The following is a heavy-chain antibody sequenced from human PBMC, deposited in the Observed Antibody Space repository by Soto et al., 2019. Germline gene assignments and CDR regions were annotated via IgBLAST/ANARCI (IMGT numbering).Heavy chain of an antibody. J-gene: IGHJ3*02. V-gene: IGHV4-34*01. CDR3: ARGSRGGSSWSDDAFDI. CDR2: INHSGST. Sequence: SETLSVTCAVYCGSFSGYYLSWILEHPLKGLECIGEINHSGSTNYNPSLKSRVTISVDTSKNQFSLKLSSVTAADTAVYYCARGSRGGSSWSDDAFDIWGQGTMVTVSS. D-gene: IGHD6-13*01. CDR1: CGSFSGYY.